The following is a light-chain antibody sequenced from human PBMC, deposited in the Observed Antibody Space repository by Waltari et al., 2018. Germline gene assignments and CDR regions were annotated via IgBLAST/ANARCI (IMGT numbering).Light chain of an antibody. CDR2: GAV. CDR3: QQYNKWLT. Sequence: EAVMTQSPATLSVSPGERVTLSCRASQSVSTDLAWYQQRPGQAPRLLIHGAVTRATGIPVRVRGRGVGREVTLTISSLQSEDSAVYYCQQYNKWLTFGGGSKVEI. V-gene: IGKV3-15*01. CDR1: QSVSTD. J-gene: IGKJ4*01.